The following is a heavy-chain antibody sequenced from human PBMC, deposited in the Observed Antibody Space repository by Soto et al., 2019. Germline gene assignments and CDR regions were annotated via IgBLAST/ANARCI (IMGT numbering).Heavy chain of an antibody. J-gene: IGHJ6*02. Sequence: VGSLRLSCAASGFTFSSYGMHWVRQAPGKGLEWVAVIWYDGSNKYYADSVKGRFTISRDNSKNTLYLQMNSLRAEDTAVYYCARQISSSGSYYIRYGMDVWGQGTTVTVSS. V-gene: IGHV3-33*01. CDR3: ARQISSSGSYYIRYGMDV. D-gene: IGHD3-10*01. CDR1: GFTFSSYG. CDR2: IWYDGSNK.